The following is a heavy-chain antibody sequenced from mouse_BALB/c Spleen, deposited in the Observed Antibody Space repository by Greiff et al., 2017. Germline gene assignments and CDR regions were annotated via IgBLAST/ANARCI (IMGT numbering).Heavy chain of an antibody. CDR1: GYTFTNSW. Sequence: QVQLQQSGAVLVRPGTSVKLSCKASGYTFTNSWLGWVKQRPGHGLEWIGDIYPEGGYTNYNEKFKGKATLTADTSSSTAYMQLSSLTSEDSAVYFCARDYYGSGCFDYGGQGTPLTVSS. J-gene: IGHJ2*01. CDR2: IYPEGGYT. CDR3: ARDYYGSGCFDY. V-gene: IGHV1-63*02. D-gene: IGHD1-1*01.